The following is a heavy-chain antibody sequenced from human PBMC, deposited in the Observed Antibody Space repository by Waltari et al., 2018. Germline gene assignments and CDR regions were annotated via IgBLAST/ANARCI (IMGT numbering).Heavy chain of an antibody. Sequence: EVQLVESGGGLVQPGGSLRLSCAASAFTFSNYWMSWVRQAPGKGLEWVANMKQDGREKYYVDSVKGRFTISRDNAKNSLYLQMNSLRVEDTAVYYCAREAVAGIPEFDPWGQGNLVTVSS. J-gene: IGHJ5*02. D-gene: IGHD6-19*01. CDR2: MKQDGREK. CDR3: AREAVAGIPEFDP. V-gene: IGHV3-7*03. CDR1: AFTFSNYW.